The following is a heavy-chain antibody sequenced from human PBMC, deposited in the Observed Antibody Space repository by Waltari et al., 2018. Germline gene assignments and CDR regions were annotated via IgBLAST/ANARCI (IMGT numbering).Heavy chain of an antibody. V-gene: IGHV4-34*01. D-gene: IGHD2-2*01. CDR1: GGSFSGYY. CDR2: INHSGST. J-gene: IGHJ6*03. Sequence: QVQLQQWGAGLLKPSETLSLTCAVYGGSFSGYYWSWIRQPPGQGLEWIGEINHSGSTNYNPSLKSRVTISVDTSKNQFSLKLSSVTAADTAVYYCARGGPRSAFGCSSTSCYGARGRMGHYYMDVWGKGTTVTVSS. CDR3: ARGGPRSAFGCSSTSCYGARGRMGHYYMDV.